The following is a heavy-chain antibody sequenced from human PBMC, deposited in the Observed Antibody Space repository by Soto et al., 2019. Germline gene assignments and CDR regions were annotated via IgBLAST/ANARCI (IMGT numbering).Heavy chain of an antibody. CDR1: GFTFSSYG. D-gene: IGHD6-13*01. CDR3: AKESRLYSSSKDFDY. Sequence: QVQLVESGGGVVQPGRSLRLSCAASGFTFSSYGMHWVRQAAGKGLEWVAVISYDGSNKYYADSVKGQFTISRDNSKNSLHLQRSSLSAEEKAMYYCAKESRLYSSSKDFDYWGQGTLVTVSS. V-gene: IGHV3-30*18. CDR2: ISYDGSNK. J-gene: IGHJ4*02.